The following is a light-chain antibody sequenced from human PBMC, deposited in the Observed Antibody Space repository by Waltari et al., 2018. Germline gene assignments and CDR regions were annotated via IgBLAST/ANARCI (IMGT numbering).Light chain of an antibody. Sequence: QSALTQPASVSGSPGQSITISCTGTSSDVGGFYFVSWYQQHPAKAPKLLISNVSRRPSGVSYRFSGSKSGNRASLTISGLQAEDEATYYCSSYTGDYTYVFGTGTEVTVV. CDR2: NVS. J-gene: IGLJ1*01. CDR3: SSYTGDYTYV. CDR1: SSDVGGFYF. V-gene: IGLV2-14*03.